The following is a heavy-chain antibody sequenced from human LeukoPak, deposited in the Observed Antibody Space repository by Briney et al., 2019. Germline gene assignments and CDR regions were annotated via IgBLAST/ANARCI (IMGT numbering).Heavy chain of an antibody. J-gene: IGHJ4*02. Sequence: GGSLRLSCAASGFTFSNYAMSWVRQAPGKGLEWVSAISGSGGSTYYADSVKGRFTISRDNSKNTLYLQMNSLRAEDTAVYYCAKDRPVGGVIVTGLDYWGQGTLVTVSS. D-gene: IGHD3-16*02. CDR3: AKDRPVGGVIVTGLDY. CDR1: GFTFSNYA. CDR2: ISGSGGST. V-gene: IGHV3-23*01.